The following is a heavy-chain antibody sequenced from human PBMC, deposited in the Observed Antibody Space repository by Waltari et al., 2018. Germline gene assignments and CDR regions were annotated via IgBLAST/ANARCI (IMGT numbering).Heavy chain of an antibody. J-gene: IGHJ4*02. V-gene: IGHV4-39*01. Sequence: QLQLQESGPGLVKPSETLSLTCTVSGGSISSSSYYWGRIRQPPGKGLEWIGSIYYSGNTYYNPSLKSRVTISVDTSKNQFSLKLSSVTAADTAVYYCAKTYYDFWSGHGGFYFDYWGQGTLVTVSS. CDR3: AKTYYDFWSGHGGFYFDY. D-gene: IGHD3-3*01. CDR1: GGSISSSSYY. CDR2: IYYSGNT.